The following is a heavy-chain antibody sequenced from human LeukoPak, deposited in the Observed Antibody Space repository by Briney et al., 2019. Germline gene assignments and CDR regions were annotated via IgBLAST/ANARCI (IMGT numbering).Heavy chain of an antibody. CDR3: ARHVSDYYYYYIDV. J-gene: IGHJ6*03. D-gene: IGHD5/OR15-5a*01. V-gene: IGHV4-34*01. CDR1: GGSFSGYY. Sequence: PSETLSLTCAVYGGSFSGYYWSWIRQPPGKGLEWIGEINHSGSTNYNPSLESRVTMSEDTSRSRFSLTLSSLTAADTAVYYCARHVSDYYYYYIDVWGVGTTVIVSS. CDR2: INHSGST.